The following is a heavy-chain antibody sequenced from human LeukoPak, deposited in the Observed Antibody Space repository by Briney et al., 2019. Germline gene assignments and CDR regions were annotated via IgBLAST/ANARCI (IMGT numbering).Heavy chain of an antibody. CDR1: GYTFTSYY. J-gene: IGHJ5*02. CDR3: ARGGPYSGSYEGWFDP. D-gene: IGHD1-26*01. V-gene: IGHV1-46*01. Sequence: ASVKVSCKASGYTFTSYYMHWVRQAPGQGPEWMGIINPSGGSTSYAQKFQGRVTMTRDMSTSTVYMELSSLRSEDTAVYYCARGGPYSGSYEGWFDPWGQGTLVTVSS. CDR2: INPSGGST.